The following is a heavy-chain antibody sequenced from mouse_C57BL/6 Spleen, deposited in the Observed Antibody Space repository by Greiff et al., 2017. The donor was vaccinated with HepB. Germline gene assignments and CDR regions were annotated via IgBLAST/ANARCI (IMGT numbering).Heavy chain of an antibody. CDR2: INPSSGYT. CDR3: ARGSKWDYAMDY. CDR1: GYTFTSYT. J-gene: IGHJ4*01. Sequence: VKVVESGAELARPGASVKMSCKASGYTFTSYTMHWVKQRPGQGLEWIGYINPSSGYTKYNQKFKDKATLTADKSSSTAYMQLSSLTSEDSAVYYCARGSKWDYAMDYWGQGTSVTVSS. D-gene: IGHD1-3*01. V-gene: IGHV1-4*01.